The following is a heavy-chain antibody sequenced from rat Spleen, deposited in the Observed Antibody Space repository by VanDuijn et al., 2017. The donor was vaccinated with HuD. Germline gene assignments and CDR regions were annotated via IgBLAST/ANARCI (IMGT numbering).Heavy chain of an antibody. Sequence: QVQLKESGPGLVQPSQTLSLACTVSGFSLTGYGVTWVRQPPGKGLEWIGEIWGGGSLHYNPALKSRLSISRDTSKSQVFLKMNNLQTEDTAMYFCATQHYYDGYYRDNWGQGVMVTVSS. J-gene: IGHJ2*01. CDR3: ATQHYYDGYYRDN. CDR1: GFSLTGYG. D-gene: IGHD1-12*03. V-gene: IGHV2-16*01. CDR2: IWGGGSL.